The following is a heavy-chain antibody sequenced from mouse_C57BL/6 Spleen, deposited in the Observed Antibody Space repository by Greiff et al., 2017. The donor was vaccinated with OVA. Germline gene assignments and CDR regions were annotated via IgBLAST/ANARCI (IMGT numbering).Heavy chain of an antibody. Sequence: QQSGAELVKPGASVKISCKASGYAFSSYWMNWVKQRPGKVLEWIGQIYPGDGDTNYNGKFKGQATLTADQSASTAYMQLSSLTSEDSAVYFCARWHYGSSPYWYFDVWGTGTTVTVSS. D-gene: IGHD1-1*01. CDR1: GYAFSSYW. V-gene: IGHV1-80*01. CDR3: ARWHYGSSPYWYFDV. J-gene: IGHJ1*03. CDR2: IYPGDGDT.